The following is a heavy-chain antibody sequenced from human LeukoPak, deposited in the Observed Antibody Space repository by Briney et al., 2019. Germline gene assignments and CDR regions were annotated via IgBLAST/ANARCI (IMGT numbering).Heavy chain of an antibody. Sequence: GGSLRLSCAASGFTFSSHGMSWVRQAPGKGLEWVSTISGSGDYTYYADSVKGRFTISKDNSKNTLYLQMNSLRAEDTAVYYCARVAAEVVGVPGAIGFGWLRRDYYYMDVWGKGTTVTVSS. CDR3: ARVAAEVVGVPGAIGFGWLRRDYYYMDV. D-gene: IGHD2-2*02. V-gene: IGHV3-23*01. CDR2: ISGSGDYT. J-gene: IGHJ6*03. CDR1: GFTFSSHG.